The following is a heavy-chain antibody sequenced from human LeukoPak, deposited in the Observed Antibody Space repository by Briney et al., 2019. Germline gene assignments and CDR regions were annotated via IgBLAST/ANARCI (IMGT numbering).Heavy chain of an antibody. J-gene: IGHJ4*02. CDR1: GFTFSSYW. CDR2: IKKDGSEK. D-gene: IGHD2-15*01. V-gene: IGHV3-7*01. CDR3: AREGCSGGNCYYYFDY. Sequence: GGSLRLSCAASGFTFSSYWMSWVRQAPGKGLEWVANIKKDGSEKYYVDSVKGRFTITRDNAKTSLYLQMNSLRAEDTAVYYCAREGCSGGNCYYYFDYWGQGTLVTVSS.